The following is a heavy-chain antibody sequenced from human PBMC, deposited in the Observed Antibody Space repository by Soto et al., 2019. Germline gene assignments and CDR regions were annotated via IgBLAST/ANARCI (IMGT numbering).Heavy chain of an antibody. CDR3: ARRGAVAATTYDY. CDR1: GGSISSSSYY. V-gene: IGHV4-39*01. D-gene: IGHD2-15*01. J-gene: IGHJ4*02. CDR2: IYYSGST. Sequence: QLQLQESGPGLVKPSETLSLTCTVSGGSISSSSYYWGWIRQPPGKGLEWIGSIYYSGSTYYNPSLRRRVTISVDTSKNQFSLKLSSVAAADTAVYYCARRGAVAATTYDYWGQGTLVTVSS.